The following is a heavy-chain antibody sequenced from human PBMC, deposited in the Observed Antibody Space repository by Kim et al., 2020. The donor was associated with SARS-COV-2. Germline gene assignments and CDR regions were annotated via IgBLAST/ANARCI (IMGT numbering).Heavy chain of an antibody. D-gene: IGHD4-17*01. CDR3: ARGSAGSAVTTSHYYFMDV. CDR1: GGAFSGYS. V-gene: IGHV4-34*01. CDR2: INHRGST. J-gene: IGHJ6*04. Sequence: SETLSLTCAVYGGAFSGYSWTWLRQPPGKELEWIGEINHRGSTNYNLSLKSRVTISPATSRHQFSLKLNSVTAADTAVYFCARGSAGSAVTTSHYYFMDVWGKGTTVTVSS.